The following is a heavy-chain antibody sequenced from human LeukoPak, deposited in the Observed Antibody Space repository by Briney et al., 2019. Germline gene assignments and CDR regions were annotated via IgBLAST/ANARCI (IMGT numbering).Heavy chain of an antibody. CDR3: ASPQRGSNNWNYF. D-gene: IGHD1-7*01. Sequence: GGSLRLSCAASGFTFSSYAMSWVRQAPGKGLEWVARSKNKAQSFLTEYAASVKGRFIISRDDSRNSLFLQMNSLKTEDTAVYYCASPQRGSNNWNYFWGQGTLVTVSS. CDR2: SKNKAQSFLT. CDR1: GFTFSSYA. V-gene: IGHV3-72*01. J-gene: IGHJ4*02.